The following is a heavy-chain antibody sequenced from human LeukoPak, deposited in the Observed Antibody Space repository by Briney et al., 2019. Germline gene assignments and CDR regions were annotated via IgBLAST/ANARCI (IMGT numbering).Heavy chain of an antibody. CDR2: IYTSGGT. CDR3: ARAGSGALRD. V-gene: IGHV4-4*07. Sequence: PSETLSLTCNVSGGSISSYYWSWIRQPAGKGLDWIGLIYTSGGTNYNPSLKNRVTMSVDTSKNQFSLKLSSVTAADTAVYYCARAGSGALRDWGQGTLVTVSS. D-gene: IGHD3-10*01. CDR1: GGSISSYY. J-gene: IGHJ4*02.